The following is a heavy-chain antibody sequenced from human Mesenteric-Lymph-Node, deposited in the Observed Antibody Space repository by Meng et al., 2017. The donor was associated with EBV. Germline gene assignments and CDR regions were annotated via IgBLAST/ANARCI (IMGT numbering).Heavy chain of an antibody. CDR2: IIPVSGTA. J-gene: IGHJ4*02. CDR1: GGTFSSSA. D-gene: IGHD4-17*01. V-gene: IGHV1-69*01. CDR3: ARLRAGDYGDYYFDY. Sequence: QVNLGEAGAEMKKPGSSVKVSCTASGGTFSSSAINWVRQAPGQGLEWMGGIIPVSGTANYAQKFQGRLTIIADESTNPAYMELNSLKSEDTAVYYCARLRAGDYGDYYFDYWGQGTLVTVSS.